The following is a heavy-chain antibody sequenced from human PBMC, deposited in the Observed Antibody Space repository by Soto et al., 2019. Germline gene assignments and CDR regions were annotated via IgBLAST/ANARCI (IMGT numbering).Heavy chain of an antibody. Sequence: QVQLVQSGAEVKKPGSSVKVSCKASGGTFSSYAISWVRQAPGQGREWMGGIIPIFGTANYAQKFQGRVTITADESTSTAYMELSSLRSEDTAVYYCARDKGGNYYDSRGYYIAAYLDYWGQGTLVTVSS. V-gene: IGHV1-69*01. CDR2: IIPIFGTA. CDR1: GGTFSSYA. D-gene: IGHD3-22*01. CDR3: ARDKGGNYYDSRGYYIAAYLDY. J-gene: IGHJ4*02.